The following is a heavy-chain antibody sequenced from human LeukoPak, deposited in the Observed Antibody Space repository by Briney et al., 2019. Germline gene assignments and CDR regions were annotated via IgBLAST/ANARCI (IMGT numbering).Heavy chain of an antibody. J-gene: IGHJ4*02. CDR1: GFTFSGYG. Sequence: GGSLRLSCAASGFTFSGYGMHWVRQAPDKGLEWVAVIWYDGNNKYYADSVKGRFTISRDNSKNTLYLQMNSLRAEDTAVYYCARATYCGGDCYSNYWGQGTLVTVSS. CDR3: ARATYCGGDCYSNY. D-gene: IGHD2-21*01. CDR2: IWYDGNNK. V-gene: IGHV3-33*01.